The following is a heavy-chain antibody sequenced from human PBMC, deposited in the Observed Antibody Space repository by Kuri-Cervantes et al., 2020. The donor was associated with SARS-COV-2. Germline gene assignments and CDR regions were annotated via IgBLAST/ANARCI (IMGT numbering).Heavy chain of an antibody. D-gene: IGHD3-3*01. Sequence: ASVKVSCKVSGYTLTELSMHWVRQAPGQGLEWMGWINPNSGGTNYAQKFQGRVTMTRDTSISTAYMELSRLRSDDTAVYYCARGSITIFGVVTSFDYWGQGTLVTVSS. CDR2: INPNSGGT. V-gene: IGHV1-2*02. J-gene: IGHJ4*02. CDR3: ARGSITIFGVVTSFDY. CDR1: GYTLTELS.